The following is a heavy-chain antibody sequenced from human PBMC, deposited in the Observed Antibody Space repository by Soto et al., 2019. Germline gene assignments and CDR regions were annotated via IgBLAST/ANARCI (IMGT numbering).Heavy chain of an antibody. D-gene: IGHD3-10*01. CDR2: IVVGSGNT. Sequence: SVKVSCKASGFTFTSSAMQWVRQARGQRLEWIGWIVVGSGNTNYAQKFQERVTITRDMSTSTAYMELSSLRSEDTAVYYCAADLASMIRGPDAFDIWGQGTMVTVSS. CDR1: GFTFTSSA. V-gene: IGHV1-58*02. J-gene: IGHJ3*02. CDR3: AADLASMIRGPDAFDI.